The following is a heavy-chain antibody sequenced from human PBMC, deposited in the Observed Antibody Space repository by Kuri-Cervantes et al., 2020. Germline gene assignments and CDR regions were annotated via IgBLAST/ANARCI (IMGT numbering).Heavy chain of an antibody. CDR3: AKDYCSSTSCYGGNLGY. J-gene: IGHJ4*02. CDR2: ISYDGSNK. V-gene: IGHV3-30*18. D-gene: IGHD2-2*01. CDR1: GFTFSSYS. Sequence: GESLKISCAASGFTFSSYSMNWVRQAPGKGLEWVAVISYDGSNKYYADSVKGRFTISRDNSKNTLYLQMNSLRAEDTAVYYCAKDYCSSTSCYGGNLGYWGQGTLVTVSS.